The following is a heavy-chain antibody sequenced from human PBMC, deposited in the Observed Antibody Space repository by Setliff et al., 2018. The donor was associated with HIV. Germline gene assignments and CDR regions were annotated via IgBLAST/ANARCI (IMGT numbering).Heavy chain of an antibody. J-gene: IGHJ4*02. V-gene: IGHV4-34*01. D-gene: IGHD3-9*01. CDR1: GGSFSAYH. CDR3: ARGNPDFDILTGYWSHYFHY. CDR2: INHSGST. Sequence: SETLSLTCAVYGGSFSAYHWSWIRQTPGKGLEWLGEINHSGSTNYNPSLKSRVTISVDTSRNQFSLKLRSVSAADTAMYYCARGNPDFDILTGYWSHYFHYWGQGRPVTVSS.